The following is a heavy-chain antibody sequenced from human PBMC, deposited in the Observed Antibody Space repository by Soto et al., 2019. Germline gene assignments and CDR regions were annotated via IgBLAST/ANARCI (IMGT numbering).Heavy chain of an antibody. V-gene: IGHV4-4*07. CDR2: IYTSGST. D-gene: IGHD1-1*01. CDR1: GGSISSYY. J-gene: IGHJ5*02. CDR3: ARGRITTTWVYNWFDP. Sequence: SETLSLTCTVSGGSISSYYWSWIRQPAGKGLEWIGRIYTSGSTNYNPSLKSRVTMSVDTSKNQFSLKLSSVTAADTAVYYCARGRITTTWVYNWFDPWGQGTLVTVSS.